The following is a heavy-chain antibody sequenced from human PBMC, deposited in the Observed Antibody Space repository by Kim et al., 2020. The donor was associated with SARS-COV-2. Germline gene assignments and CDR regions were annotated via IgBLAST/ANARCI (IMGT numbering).Heavy chain of an antibody. V-gene: IGHV3-30*01. J-gene: IGHJ3*02. Sequence: YYADSVKGRFTSSRDNSKNTLYLQMNSLRAEDTAVYYCARDGWELDAFDIWGQGTMVTVSS. CDR3: ARDGWELDAFDI. D-gene: IGHD1-26*01.